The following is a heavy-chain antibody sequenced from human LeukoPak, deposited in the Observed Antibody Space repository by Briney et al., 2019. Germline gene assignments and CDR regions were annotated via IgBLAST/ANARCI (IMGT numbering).Heavy chain of an antibody. CDR3: ARSGGSYYYGSGNYYKLYWFDP. V-gene: IGHV4-34*01. Sequence: SETLSLTCAVYGGSFSGYYWSWIRQPPGKGLEWIGEINHSGSTNYNPSLKSRVTISVDTSKNQFSLKLSSVTAADTAVYYCARSGGSYYYGSGNYYKLYWFDPWGQGTLVTVSS. CDR2: INHSGST. CDR1: GGSFSGYY. J-gene: IGHJ5*02. D-gene: IGHD3-10*01.